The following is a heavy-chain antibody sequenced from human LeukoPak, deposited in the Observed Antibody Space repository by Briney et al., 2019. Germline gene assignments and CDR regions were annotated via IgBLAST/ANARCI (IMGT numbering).Heavy chain of an antibody. V-gene: IGHV3-23*01. D-gene: IGHD2-15*01. Sequence: GGSLRLSCAASGFTFSTYAMSWVRQAPGKGLEWVSAISGNGGNTYYADSVKGRFTISRDNAKNSLYLQMNSLRAEDTAVYYCARDLEVAAAPDYWGQGTLVTVSS. CDR1: GFTFSTYA. CDR3: ARDLEVAAAPDY. J-gene: IGHJ4*02. CDR2: ISGNGGNT.